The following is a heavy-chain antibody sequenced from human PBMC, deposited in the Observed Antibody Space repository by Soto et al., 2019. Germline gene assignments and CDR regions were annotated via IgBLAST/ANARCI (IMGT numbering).Heavy chain of an antibody. CDR2: INPNSGGT. D-gene: IGHD1-26*01. CDR3: ARDTGGSYYDAFDI. J-gene: IGHJ3*02. V-gene: IGHV1-2*04. CDR1: GYTFTGYY. Sequence: VXSVKVSCKASGYTFTGYYMHWVRQAPGQGLEWMGWINPNSGGTNYAQKFQGWVTMTRDTSIGTAYMELSRLRSDDTAVYYCARDTGGSYYDAFDIWGQGTMVTVSS.